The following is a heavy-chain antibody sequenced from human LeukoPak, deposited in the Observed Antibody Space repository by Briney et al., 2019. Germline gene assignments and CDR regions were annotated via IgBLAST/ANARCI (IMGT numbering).Heavy chain of an antibody. J-gene: IGHJ5*02. V-gene: IGHV4-30-2*01. D-gene: IGHD2-2*01. Sequence: SGTLSLTCTVSGGSISSGGYYWSWIRQPPGKGLEWIGYIYHSGSTYYNPSLKSRVTISVDRSKNQFSLKLSSVTAADTAVYYCARGIIVVPAATPHYWFDPWGQGTLVTVSS. CDR3: ARGIIVVPAATPHYWFDP. CDR2: IYHSGST. CDR1: GGSISSGGYY.